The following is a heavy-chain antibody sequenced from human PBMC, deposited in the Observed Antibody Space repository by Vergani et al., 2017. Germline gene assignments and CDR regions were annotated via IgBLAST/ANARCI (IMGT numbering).Heavy chain of an antibody. CDR2: ISAYNGNT. D-gene: IGHD1-26*01. CDR1: GYTFTSYG. V-gene: IGHV1-18*01. J-gene: IGHJ3*02. CDR3: ARDLIPGHREYIVGAEHRAYAFDI. Sequence: QVQLVQSGAEVKKPGASVKVSCKASGYTFTSYGISWVRQAPGQGLEWMGWISAYNGNTNYAQKLQGRVTMTTDTSTSTAYMELRSLRSDDTAVYYCARDLIPGHREYIVGAEHRAYAFDIWGQGTMVTVSS.